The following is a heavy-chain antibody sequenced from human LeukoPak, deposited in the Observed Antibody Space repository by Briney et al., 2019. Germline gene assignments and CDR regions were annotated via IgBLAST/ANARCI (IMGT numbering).Heavy chain of an antibody. V-gene: IGHV3-23*01. CDR3: AKGRKRITMIVVVPFDY. Sequence: GGSLRLSCAASGFTFSSYAMSWVRQAPGKGLEWVSAISGSGGSTYYADSVKGRFTISRDNSKNTLYLQMNSLRAEDTAVYYCAKGRKRITMIVVVPFDYWGQGTLVTVSS. J-gene: IGHJ4*02. D-gene: IGHD3-22*01. CDR1: GFTFSSYA. CDR2: ISGSGGST.